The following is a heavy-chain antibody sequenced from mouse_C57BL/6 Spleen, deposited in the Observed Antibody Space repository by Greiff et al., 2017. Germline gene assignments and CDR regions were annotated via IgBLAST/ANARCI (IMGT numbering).Heavy chain of an antibody. Sequence: QVQLQQSGAELMKPGASVKLSCKATGYTFTGYWIEWVKQRPGHGLEWIGEILPGSGSTNYNEKFKGKATFTADTSSNTAYMQLSSLTTEDSAIYYCARAFITTVVARSYFDYWGQGTTLTVSS. CDR3: ARAFITTVVARSYFDY. J-gene: IGHJ2*01. V-gene: IGHV1-9*01. D-gene: IGHD1-1*01. CDR1: GYTFTGYW. CDR2: ILPGSGST.